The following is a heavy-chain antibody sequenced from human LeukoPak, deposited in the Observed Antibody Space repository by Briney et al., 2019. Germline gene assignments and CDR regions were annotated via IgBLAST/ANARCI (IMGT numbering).Heavy chain of an antibody. V-gene: IGHV4-39*01. CDR3: ARQIYQLLFAS. Sequence: SETLSLTCTVPGSSISSSSYYWGWIRQPPGKGLEWIGSIYYSGSTYYNPSLKSRVTISVDTSKNQFSLKLSSVTAADTAVYYCARQIYQLLFASWGQGTLVTVSS. D-gene: IGHD2-2*01. CDR1: GSSISSSSYY. J-gene: IGHJ4*02. CDR2: IYYSGST.